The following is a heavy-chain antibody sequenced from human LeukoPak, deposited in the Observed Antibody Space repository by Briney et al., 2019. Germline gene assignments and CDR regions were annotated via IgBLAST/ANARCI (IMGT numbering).Heavy chain of an antibody. V-gene: IGHV3-23*01. Sequence: PGGSLRLSCAASGFTFSSYAMSWVRQAPGEGLEWVSAISGSGGSTYYADSVKGRFTISRDNSKNTLYLQMNSLRAEDTAVYYCAKGTVWGVRVMYWGQGTLVTVSS. CDR2: ISGSGGST. CDR1: GFTFSSYA. CDR3: AKGTVWGVRVMY. J-gene: IGHJ4*02. D-gene: IGHD3-10*01.